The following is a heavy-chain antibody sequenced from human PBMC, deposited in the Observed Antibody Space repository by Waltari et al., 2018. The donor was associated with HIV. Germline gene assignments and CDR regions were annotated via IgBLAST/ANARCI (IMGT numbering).Heavy chain of an antibody. J-gene: IGHJ4*02. CDR1: GYTFTSYA. D-gene: IGHD2-21*01. Sequence: QVQLVHSGSELKKPGASVKVSCKASGYTFTSYAMNWVRQAPGQGLEWMGWINTNTGNPTYAQGITGRFVFYLDTSVSTAYLQISSLKAEDTAVYYCARVSQLWGFRYFDYWGQGTLVTVSS. CDR2: INTNTGNP. CDR3: ARVSQLWGFRYFDY. V-gene: IGHV7-4-1*02.